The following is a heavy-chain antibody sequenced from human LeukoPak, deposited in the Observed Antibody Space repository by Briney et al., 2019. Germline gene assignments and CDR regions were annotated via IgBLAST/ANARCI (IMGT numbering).Heavy chain of an antibody. CDR3: AKSPAVDAAFDI. CDR1: GFTFSSYA. J-gene: IGHJ3*02. Sequence: PGGSLRLSCAASGFTFSSYAMSWVRQAPGKGLEWVSVISGSGGSAYYADSVKGRFTISRDNSKNTLYLQMNSLRAEDTAVYYCAKSPAVDAAFDIWGQGTVVTVSS. V-gene: IGHV3-23*01. CDR2: ISGSGGSA. D-gene: IGHD4-23*01.